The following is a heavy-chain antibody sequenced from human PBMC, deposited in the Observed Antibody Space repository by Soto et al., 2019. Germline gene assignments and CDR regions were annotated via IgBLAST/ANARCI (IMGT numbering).Heavy chain of an antibody. CDR2: IIPIFGTA. Sequence: SVKVSCKASGGTFSSYAISWVRQAPGQGLEWMGGIIPIFGTANYAEKFQGRVTITADESTSTAYMELSSLRSEDTAVYYCARTSRRRATFYGMDFWGQGTTVTVSS. CDR3: ARTSRRRATFYGMDF. CDR1: GGTFSSYA. V-gene: IGHV1-69*13. J-gene: IGHJ6*02. D-gene: IGHD6-6*01.